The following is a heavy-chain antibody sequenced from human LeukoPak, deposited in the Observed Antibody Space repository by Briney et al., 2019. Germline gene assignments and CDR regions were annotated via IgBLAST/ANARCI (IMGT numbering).Heavy chain of an antibody. J-gene: IGHJ4*02. Sequence: SETLSLTCAVYGGSFSGYYWSWIRQPPGKGLEWIGEINHSGSTNYNPSLKSRVTISVDTSKNQFSLKLSSVTAADTAVYYCARQRDYGDYYFDYWGQGTLVTVSS. CDR3: ARQRDYGDYYFDY. CDR1: GGSFSGYY. D-gene: IGHD4-17*01. CDR2: INHSGST. V-gene: IGHV4-34*01.